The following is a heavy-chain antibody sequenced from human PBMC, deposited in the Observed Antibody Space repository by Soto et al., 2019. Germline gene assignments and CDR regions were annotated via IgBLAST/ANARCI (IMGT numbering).Heavy chain of an antibody. CDR1: GGSISSGDYY. V-gene: IGHV4-30-4*01. CDR2: IYYSGST. CDR3: ARGWVVAAGFDY. D-gene: IGHD2-15*01. Sequence: ASETLSLTCTVSGGSISSGDYYWSWIRQPPGKGLEWIGYIYYSGSTYYNPSLKSRVTISVDTSKNQFSLKLSSVTAADTAVYYCARGWVVAAGFDYWGQGTLVTVSS. J-gene: IGHJ4*02.